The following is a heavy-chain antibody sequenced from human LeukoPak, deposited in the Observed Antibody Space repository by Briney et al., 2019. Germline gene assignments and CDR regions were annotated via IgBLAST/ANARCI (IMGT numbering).Heavy chain of an antibody. CDR1: GGSISSYY. J-gene: IGHJ6*03. D-gene: IGHD4-23*01. V-gene: IGHV4-59*01. CDR2: IYYSGST. CDR3: ARTTVETSYYYYYMDV. Sequence: SETLSLTCTVSGGSISSYYWSWIRQPPGKGLEWIGYIYYSGSTNYNPSLKSRVTISVDTSKNQFSLKLSSVTAADTAVYYCARTTVETSYYYYYMDVWGKGTTVTVSS.